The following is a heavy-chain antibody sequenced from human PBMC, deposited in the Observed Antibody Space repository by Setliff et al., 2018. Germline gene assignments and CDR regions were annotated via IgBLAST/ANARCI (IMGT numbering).Heavy chain of an antibody. J-gene: IGHJ6*03. CDR2: IKQDGSDK. V-gene: IGHV3-7*01. CDR1: GFTFSNHW. CDR3: ARERVGRYYYYHMDV. Sequence: LRLSCAASGFTFSNHWMTWVRQAPGKGLEWVANIKQDGSDKYYVDSVKGRFTISRDNAKSSLYLQMNSLRAEDTAVYYCARERVGRYYYYHMDVWGKGTTVTVSS. D-gene: IGHD1-26*01.